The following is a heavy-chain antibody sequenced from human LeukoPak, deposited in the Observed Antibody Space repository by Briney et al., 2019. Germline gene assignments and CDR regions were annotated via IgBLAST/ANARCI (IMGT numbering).Heavy chain of an antibody. CDR1: GGSISSYY. D-gene: IGHD1-14*01. CDR2: IYYSGST. Sequence: PSGTLSLTCTVSGGSISSYYWSWIRQPPGKGLEWIGYIYYSGSTNYNPSLKSRVTISVDTSKNQFSLKLSSVTAADTAVYYCARGGPLDYWGQGTLVTVSS. CDR3: ARGGPLDY. J-gene: IGHJ4*02. V-gene: IGHV4-59*01.